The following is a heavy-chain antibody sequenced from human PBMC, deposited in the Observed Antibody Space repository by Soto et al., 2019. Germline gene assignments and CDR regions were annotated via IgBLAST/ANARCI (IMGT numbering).Heavy chain of an antibody. J-gene: IGHJ4*02. CDR2: IYHSGST. V-gene: IGHV4-30-2*01. Sequence: ASETLSLTCAVSGGSISSGGYSWGWIRQPPGKGLEWIGYIYHSGSTYYNPSLKSRVTISVDRSKNQFSLKLSSVTAADTAVYYCARGNVVAIDYWGQGTLVTVSS. D-gene: IGHD2-21*01. CDR3: ARGNVVAIDY. CDR1: GGSISSGGYS.